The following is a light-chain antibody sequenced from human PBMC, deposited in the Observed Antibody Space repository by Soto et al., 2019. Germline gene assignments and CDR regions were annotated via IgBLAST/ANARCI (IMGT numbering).Light chain of an antibody. CDR3: QHYNSYSEA. V-gene: IGKV1-5*03. CDR1: QTITSW. J-gene: IGKJ1*01. CDR2: KAS. Sequence: DIQMTQAPSTLSGSVADRVTITCLASQTITSWLALYQQKPGKAPKLLIYKASALKSGVPSRFSGSGSGTEFTLTISSLQPDDFATYYCQHYNSYSEAFGQGTKVDI.